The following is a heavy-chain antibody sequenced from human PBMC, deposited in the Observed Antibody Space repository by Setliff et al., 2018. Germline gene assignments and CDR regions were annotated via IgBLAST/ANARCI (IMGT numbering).Heavy chain of an antibody. CDR2: IYTSGST. Sequence: PSETLSLTCTVSGGSISSGSYYWSWIRQPAGKGLEWIGHIYTSGSTNYNPSLKSRVTISVDTSKNQFSLKLSSVTAAETAVYYCARDHCSSTSCYVSYWGQGTLVTVSS. CDR1: GGSISSGSYY. D-gene: IGHD2-2*01. V-gene: IGHV4-61*09. CDR3: ARDHCSSTSCYVSY. J-gene: IGHJ4*02.